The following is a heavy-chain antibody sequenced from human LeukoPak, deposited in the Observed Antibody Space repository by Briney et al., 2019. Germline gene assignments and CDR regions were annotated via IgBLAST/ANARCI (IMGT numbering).Heavy chain of an antibody. D-gene: IGHD3-9*01. Sequence: SETLSLTCTVSGGSISSSSYYWGWIRQPPGKGLEWIGSIYYSGSTYYNPSLKRRVTISVDTSKNQFSLKLSSVTAADTAVYYCARQVRYRNWFDPWGQGTLVTVSS. CDR2: IYYSGST. CDR3: ARQVRYRNWFDP. CDR1: GGSISSSSYY. V-gene: IGHV4-39*01. J-gene: IGHJ5*02.